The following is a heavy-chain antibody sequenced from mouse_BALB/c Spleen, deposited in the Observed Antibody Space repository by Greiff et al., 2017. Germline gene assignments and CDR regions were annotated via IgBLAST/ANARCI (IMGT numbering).Heavy chain of an antibody. D-gene: IGHD2-1*01. CDR2: SRNKANDYTT. Sequence: EVNVVESGGGLVQPGGSLRLSCATSGFTFSDFYMEWVRQPPGKRLEWIAASRNKANDYTTEYSASVKGRFIVSRDTSQSILYRQMNALRAEDTAIYYCAREGNYYFDYWGQGTTLTVSS. CDR1: GFTFSDFY. CDR3: AREGNYYFDY. J-gene: IGHJ2*01. V-gene: IGHV7-1*02.